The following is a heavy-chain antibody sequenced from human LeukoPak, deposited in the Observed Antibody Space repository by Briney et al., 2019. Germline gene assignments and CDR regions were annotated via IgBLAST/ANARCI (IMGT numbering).Heavy chain of an antibody. CDR1: GGSISSYY. CDR2: MYTSGST. J-gene: IGHJ5*02. CDR3: ARDDTMILGWFDP. D-gene: IGHD3-22*01. Sequence: SETLSFTCTVSGGSISSYYWSWIRQPAGKGLEWIGRMYTSGSTNYNPSLKSRVTISVDTSKNQFSLKLNSVTAADTAVYYCARDDTMILGWFDPWGQGTLVTVPS. V-gene: IGHV4-4*07.